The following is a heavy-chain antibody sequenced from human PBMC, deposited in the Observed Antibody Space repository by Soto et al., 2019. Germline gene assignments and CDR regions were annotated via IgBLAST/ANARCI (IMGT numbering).Heavy chain of an antibody. J-gene: IGHJ3*02. V-gene: IGHV3-15*01. CDR2: IKSKTDGGTT. D-gene: IGHD4-17*01. Sequence: ESGGGLVKPGGSLRLSCAASGFTFSNAWMSWVRQAPGKGLEWVGRIKSKTDGGTTDYAAPVKGRFTISRDDSKNTLYLQMNSLKTEDTAVYYCTTSSYYGDIDAFDIWGQGTMVTVSS. CDR1: GFTFSNAW. CDR3: TTSSYYGDIDAFDI.